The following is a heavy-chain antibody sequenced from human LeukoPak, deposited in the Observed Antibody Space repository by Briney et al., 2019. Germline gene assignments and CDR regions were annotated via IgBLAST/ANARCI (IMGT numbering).Heavy chain of an antibody. CDR3: ARQFYHDSSGADY. V-gene: IGHV4-39*01. D-gene: IGHD3-22*01. CDR1: GDSIRTSSYY. J-gene: IGHJ4*02. CDR2: IYYSGTT. Sequence: PSETLSLTCTVSGDSIRTSSYYWGWIRQPPGKGLEWIGSIYYSGTTYYNPSLKSRVAMSMDTSKNQFSLKLSSVTAEDTAMYYCARQFYHDSSGADYWGQGALVTVSS.